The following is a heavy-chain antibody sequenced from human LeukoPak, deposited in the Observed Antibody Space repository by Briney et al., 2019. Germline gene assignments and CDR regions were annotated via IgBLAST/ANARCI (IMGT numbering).Heavy chain of an antibody. CDR1: GGSISSGSYY. J-gene: IGHJ3*02. CDR2: IYTSGST. Sequence: SQTLSLTCTVSGGSISSGSYYWSWIRQPAGKGLEWVGRIYTSGSTNYNPSLKSRVTLSVDTSKNQFSLKLSSVTAADTAMYYCARYYYGSPFDIWGQGTMVTVSS. V-gene: IGHV4-61*02. D-gene: IGHD3-10*01. CDR3: ARYYYGSPFDI.